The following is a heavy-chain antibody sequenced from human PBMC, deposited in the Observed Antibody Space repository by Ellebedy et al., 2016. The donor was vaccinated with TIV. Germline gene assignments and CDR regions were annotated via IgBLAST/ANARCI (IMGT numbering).Heavy chain of an antibody. V-gene: IGHV2-5*01. CDR3: AHRRHDYGDYCFDY. D-gene: IGHD4-17*01. J-gene: IGHJ4*02. CDR1: GFSLNTPGAG. CDR2: IHWNDKR. Sequence: SGPTLVKPTQTLTLTCTFDGFSLNTPGAGVGWIRQPPGKALQWLAFIHWNDKRHYSPSLEERLTVTWGTSENQVVLRLTNMAPEDTATYYCAHRRHDYGDYCFDYWGQGTLVTVSS.